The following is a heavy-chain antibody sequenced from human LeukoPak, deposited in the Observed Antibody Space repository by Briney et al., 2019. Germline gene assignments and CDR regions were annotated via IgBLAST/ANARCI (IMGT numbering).Heavy chain of an antibody. CDR1: GGSFSGYY. Sequence: SETLSLTCAVYGGSFSGYYWSWIRQPPGKGLEWIGEINHSGSTNYNPSLKSRVTISVDTSKNQFSLKLSSVTAADTAVYYCARYSGGYFTGFDYWGQGTLVTVSS. CDR3: ARYSGGYFTGFDY. CDR2: INHSGST. D-gene: IGHD1-26*01. V-gene: IGHV4-34*01. J-gene: IGHJ4*02.